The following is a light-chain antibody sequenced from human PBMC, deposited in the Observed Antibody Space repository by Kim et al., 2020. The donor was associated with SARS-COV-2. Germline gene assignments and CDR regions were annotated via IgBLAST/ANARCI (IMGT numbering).Light chain of an antibody. Sequence: IQLTQSPSSLSASVGDRVTITCRASQGTNSDLAWYQQKPGKAPNLLIYTASTLQSAVPSRFSGSGSGTDFSLTISSLQPEDFATYYCQQVNSYPYTFGQGTKLEI. CDR3: QQVNSYPYT. J-gene: IGKJ2*01. CDR2: TAS. V-gene: IGKV1-9*01. CDR1: QGTNSD.